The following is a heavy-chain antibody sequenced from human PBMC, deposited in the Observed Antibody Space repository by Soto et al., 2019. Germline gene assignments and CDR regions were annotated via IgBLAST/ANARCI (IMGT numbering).Heavy chain of an antibody. CDR3: ARTKYYYDSSGYYPLDAFDI. D-gene: IGHD3-22*01. CDR1: GYTFTSYA. V-gene: IGHV1-3*01. J-gene: IGHJ3*02. Sequence: SVKVSCKASGYTFTSYAMHWVRQAPGQRLEWMGWINAGNGNTKYSQKFQGRVTITRDTSASTAYMELSSLRSEDTAVYYCARTKYYYDSSGYYPLDAFDIWGQGTMVTVSS. CDR2: INAGNGNT.